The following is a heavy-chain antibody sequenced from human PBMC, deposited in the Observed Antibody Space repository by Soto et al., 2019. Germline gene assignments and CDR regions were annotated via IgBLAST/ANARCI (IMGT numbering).Heavy chain of an antibody. CDR2: INPNSGGT. CDR3: ARDQSGGYSYGYDY. J-gene: IGHJ4*02. V-gene: IGHV1-2*04. Sequence: SCKASGYTFTGYYMHWVRQAPGQGLEWMGWINPNSGGTNYAQKFQGWVTMTRDTSISTAYMELSRLRSDDTAVYYCARDQSGGYSYGYDYWGQGTLVTVSS. D-gene: IGHD5-18*01. CDR1: GYTFTGYY.